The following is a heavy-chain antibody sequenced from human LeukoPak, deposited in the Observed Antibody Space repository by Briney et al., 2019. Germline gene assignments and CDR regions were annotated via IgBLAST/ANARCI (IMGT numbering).Heavy chain of an antibody. D-gene: IGHD3-10*01. CDR1: GFTFDDYA. J-gene: IGHJ4*02. V-gene: IGHV3-43D*03. Sequence: PGGSLRLSCAASGFTFDDYAMHWVRQAPGKGLEWVSLISWDGGSTYYADSVKGRFTISRDNSKNSLYLQMNSLRAEDTALYYCAKDITPRYYYGSGSYYNADYWGQGTLVTVSS. CDR2: ISWDGGST. CDR3: AKDITPRYYYGSGSYYNADY.